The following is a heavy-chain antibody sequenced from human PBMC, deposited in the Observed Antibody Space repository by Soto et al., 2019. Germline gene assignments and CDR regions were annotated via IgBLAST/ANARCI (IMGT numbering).Heavy chain of an antibody. CDR1: GGSLSDYC. J-gene: IGHJ3*02. CDR2: IYYSGST. V-gene: IGHV4-59*08. Sequence: PSETLSLTCAVSGGSLSDYCWSWIRQPPGKGLEWIGYIYYSGSTNYNPSLKSRVTISVDTSKNQFSLKLSSVTAADTAVYYCARKGGDYGVIAKNAFDIWGQGTMVTVSS. D-gene: IGHD2-21*01. CDR3: ARKGGDYGVIAKNAFDI.